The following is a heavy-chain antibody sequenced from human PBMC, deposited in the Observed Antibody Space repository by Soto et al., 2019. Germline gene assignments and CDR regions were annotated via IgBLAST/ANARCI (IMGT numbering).Heavy chain of an antibody. V-gene: IGHV1-18*01. J-gene: IGHJ5*02. Sequence: QVQLVQSGAEVKKPGASVKVSCKASGYTFTSYGISWVRQAPGQGLEWMGWISAYNGNTNYAQKHQGRVTMTPDTSTSIAYIELRSLRSDDTAVYYCARDRVVRGVISWFDPWGQGTLFTVSA. CDR3: ARDRVVRGVISWFDP. D-gene: IGHD3-10*01. CDR2: ISAYNGNT. CDR1: GYTFTSYG.